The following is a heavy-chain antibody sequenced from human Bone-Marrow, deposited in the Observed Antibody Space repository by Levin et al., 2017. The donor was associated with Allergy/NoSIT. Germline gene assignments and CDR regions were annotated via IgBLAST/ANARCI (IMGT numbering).Heavy chain of an antibody. CDR2: IYWDDDK. CDR3: AHRQGPHGTSGNEAWFDP. Sequence: GSGPTLVKPTEALALTCTFSGFSLSTSGVGVGWIRQPPGKALEWLALIYWDDDKRYNPSLKSRLTITKDTSRNQVVLVMTNMDPVDTATYYCAHRQGPHGTSGNEAWFDPWGQGTLVTVSS. D-gene: IGHD1-26*01. CDR1: GFSLSTSGVG. J-gene: IGHJ5*02. V-gene: IGHV2-5*02.